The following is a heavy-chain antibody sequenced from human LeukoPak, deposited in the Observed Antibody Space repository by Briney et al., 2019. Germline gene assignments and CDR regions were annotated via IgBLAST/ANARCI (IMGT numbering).Heavy chain of an antibody. J-gene: IGHJ6*03. CDR3: ARVDPYYYYMDV. CDR1: GYTFTSYG. V-gene: IGHV1-18*01. D-gene: IGHD3/OR15-3a*01. Sequence: ASVKVSCKASGYTFTSYGISWVRQAPGQGLEWMGWISAYKGNTNYAQKLQGRVTMTTDTSTSTAYMELRSLRSDDTAVYYCARVDPYYYYMDVWGKGTTVTVSS. CDR2: ISAYKGNT.